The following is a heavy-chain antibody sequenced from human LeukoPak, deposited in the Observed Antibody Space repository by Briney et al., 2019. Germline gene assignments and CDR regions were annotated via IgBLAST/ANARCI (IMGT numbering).Heavy chain of an antibody. J-gene: IGHJ5*02. D-gene: IGHD3-10*02. CDR1: GGSISSSDW. CDR2: VYHSGST. Sequence: PSGTLSLTCAVSGGSISSSDWWSWVRHPPGKGLEWIGEVYHSGSTKHNPSLMSRVTMSVDKSKNQFSLRLSSVTAADTAVYYCARSDNYVWFDPWSQGTLVTVSS. CDR3: ARSDNYVWFDP. V-gene: IGHV4-4*02.